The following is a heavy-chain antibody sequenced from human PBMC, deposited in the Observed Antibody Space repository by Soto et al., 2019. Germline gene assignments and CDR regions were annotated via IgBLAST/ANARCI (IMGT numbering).Heavy chain of an antibody. V-gene: IGHV1-18*01. J-gene: IGHJ6*02. CDR1: GYTFTSYG. Sequence: GAPVKVSCKASGYTFTSYGISWVRQAPGQGLEWMGWISAYNGNTNYAQKLQGRVTMTTDTSTSTAYMELRSLRSDDTAVYYCARDLPDYSNYGGYYYGMDVWGQGTTVTVSS. CDR3: ARDLPDYSNYGGYYYGMDV. CDR2: ISAYNGNT. D-gene: IGHD4-4*01.